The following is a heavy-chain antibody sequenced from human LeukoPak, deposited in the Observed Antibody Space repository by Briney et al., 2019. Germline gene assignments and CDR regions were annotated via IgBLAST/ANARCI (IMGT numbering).Heavy chain of an antibody. Sequence: SGGSLRLSCATSGFTFEDYAMNWVRQTPGKGLEWVSVIYSGDSTYYADSVRGRFTISRDNSKNTLYLQMNSLRAEDTAVYYCARGQVLGNWGQGTLVTVSS. CDR1: GFTFEDYA. CDR2: IYSGDST. J-gene: IGHJ4*02. CDR3: ARGQVLGN. D-gene: IGHD2/OR15-2a*01. V-gene: IGHV3-53*01.